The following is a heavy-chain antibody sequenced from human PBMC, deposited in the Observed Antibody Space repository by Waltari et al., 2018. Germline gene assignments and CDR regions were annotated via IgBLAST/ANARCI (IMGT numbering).Heavy chain of an antibody. D-gene: IGHD3-16*02. CDR3: ARHDSRGPLRLGELSLSPVFDY. Sequence: QLQLQESGPGLVKPSETLSLTCTVSGGSISSSSYYWGWIRQPPGKGLEWIGEINHSGSTNYNPSLKSRVTISVDTSKNQFSLKLSSVTAADTAVYYCARHDSRGPLRLGELSLSPVFDYWGQGTLVTVSS. CDR2: INHSGST. J-gene: IGHJ4*02. V-gene: IGHV4-39*01. CDR1: GGSISSSSYY.